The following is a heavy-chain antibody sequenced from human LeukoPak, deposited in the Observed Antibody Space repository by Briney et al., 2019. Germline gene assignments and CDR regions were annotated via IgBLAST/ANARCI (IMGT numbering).Heavy chain of an antibody. D-gene: IGHD2-15*01. J-gene: IGHJ5*02. Sequence: PGGSLRLSCAASGFTFSSYAMHWVPQAPGKGREWVAVISSDGNNKYYADSVKGRFTISRDNSKNTLYLQMNSLRTEDTAVYYCARSRYCSGGRCYFGSWFDPWGQGTLVTVSS. V-gene: IGHV3-30-3*01. CDR3: ARSRYCSGGRCYFGSWFDP. CDR1: GFTFSSYA. CDR2: ISSDGNNK.